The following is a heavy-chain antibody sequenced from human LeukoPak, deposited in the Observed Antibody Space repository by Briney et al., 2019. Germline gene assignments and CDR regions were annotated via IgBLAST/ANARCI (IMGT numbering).Heavy chain of an antibody. CDR3: ARHPGYYYYYMDV. CDR1: GYSISSAYY. J-gene: IGHJ6*03. CDR2: MYHSGST. Sequence: SETLSLTCSVSGYSISSAYYWGWIRQPPGKGLEWIGTMYHSGSTNYNPSLKSRVTISVDTSKNQFFLKLSSVTAADTAVYYCARHPGYYYYYMDVWGKGTTVTISS. V-gene: IGHV4-38-2*02.